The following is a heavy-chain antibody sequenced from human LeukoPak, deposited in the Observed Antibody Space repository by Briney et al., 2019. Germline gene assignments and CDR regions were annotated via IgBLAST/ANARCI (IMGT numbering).Heavy chain of an antibody. Sequence: GGSLRLSCAVSGFTVSSNYISWVRQAPGKGLEWVSVIYSGGSTYYADPVKGRFTISRDNSKNTLYLQMNSLRAEDTAVYYCARDRNSDHTYYGMDVWGQGTTVTVSS. V-gene: IGHV3-53*01. CDR3: ARDRNSDHTYYGMDV. CDR1: GFTVSSNY. J-gene: IGHJ6*02. D-gene: IGHD3-10*01. CDR2: IYSGGST.